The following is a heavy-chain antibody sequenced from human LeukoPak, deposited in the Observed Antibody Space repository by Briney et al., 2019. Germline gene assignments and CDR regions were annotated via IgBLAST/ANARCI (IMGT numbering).Heavy chain of an antibody. V-gene: IGHV1-18*01. CDR1: GYTFTSYG. Sequence: ASVKVSCKASGYTFTSYGITWVRQAPGQGLEWMGWISAYNGNTKYVQKLQGRVTMTTDTSTSTAYMELRSLRSDDTAVYYCTRDSPVGMIVDAFDIWGQGTMVTVSS. CDR3: TRDSPVGMIVDAFDI. J-gene: IGHJ3*02. CDR2: ISAYNGNT. D-gene: IGHD3-22*01.